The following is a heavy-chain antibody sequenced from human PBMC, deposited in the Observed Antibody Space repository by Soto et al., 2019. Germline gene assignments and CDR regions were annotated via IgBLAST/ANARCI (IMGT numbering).Heavy chain of an antibody. J-gene: IGHJ6*02. CDR3: ASRRLGGYYGLDV. D-gene: IGHD3-16*01. Sequence: SETLSLTCTVSGGSISSSSYYWGWIRQPPGKGLEWIGSIYYSGSTYYNPSLKSRVTISVDTSKNQFSLKLSSVTAADTAVYCCASRRLGGYYGLDVWGQGTTVTV. V-gene: IGHV4-39*01. CDR2: IYYSGST. CDR1: GGSISSSSYY.